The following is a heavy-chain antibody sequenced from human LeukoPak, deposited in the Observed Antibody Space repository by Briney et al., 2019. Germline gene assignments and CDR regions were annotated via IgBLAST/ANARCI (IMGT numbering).Heavy chain of an antibody. J-gene: IGHJ6*03. CDR2: ISAYNGNT. Sequence: GASVKVSCKASGYTFTSYGISWVRQAPGQGLEWMGWISAYNGNTNYAQKLQGRVTMTTDTSTSTAYMELRSLRSDDTAVYYCARDGAVAGTKTYGTYYYYYMDVWGKGTTVTVSS. CDR3: ARDGAVAGTKTYGTYYYYYMDV. V-gene: IGHV1-18*01. CDR1: GYTFTSYG. D-gene: IGHD6-19*01.